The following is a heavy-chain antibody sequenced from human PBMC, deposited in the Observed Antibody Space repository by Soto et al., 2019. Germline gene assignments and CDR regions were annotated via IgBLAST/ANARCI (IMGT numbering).Heavy chain of an antibody. V-gene: IGHV3-33*06. CDR2: IWYDGSNK. D-gene: IGHD6-13*01. Sequence: QVQLEESGGGVVQPGRSLRLSCAASGFTFSSYGMYWVRQAPGKGLEWVAVIWYDGSNKYYADSVKGRFTISRDNSKNTLYLQMNSLRAEDTAVYYCAKAGLVGKGYSSRWSIPLFFDYWGQGTLVTVSS. CDR1: GFTFSSYG. CDR3: AKAGLVGKGYSSRWSIPLFFDY. J-gene: IGHJ4*02.